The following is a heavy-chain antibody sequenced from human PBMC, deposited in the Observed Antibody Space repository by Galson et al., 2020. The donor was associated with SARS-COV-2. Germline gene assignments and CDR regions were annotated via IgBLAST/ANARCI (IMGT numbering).Heavy chain of an antibody. CDR2: ISYDGSNK. CDR3: ASQLLDYFDY. CDR1: GFTFSSYA. J-gene: IGHJ4*02. D-gene: IGHD1-1*01. Sequence: GESLKISCAASGFTFSSYAMHWVRQAPGKGLEWVAVISYDGSNKYYADSVKGRFTISRDNSKNTLYLQINSLRAEDTAVYYCASQLLDYFDYWGQGTLVTVSS. V-gene: IGHV3-30*04.